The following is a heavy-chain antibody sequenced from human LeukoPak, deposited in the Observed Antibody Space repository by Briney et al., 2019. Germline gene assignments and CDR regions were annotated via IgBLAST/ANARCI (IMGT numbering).Heavy chain of an antibody. D-gene: IGHD2-2*01. J-gene: IGHJ4*02. CDR3: ARAFVVVPAAIAY. CDR2: INAGNGNT. Sequence: ASVKVSCKASGYTFTSYAMHWVRQAPGQRLEWMGWINAGNGNTKYSQKFQGRVTITRDTSASTAYMELSSLRPEDTAVYYCARAFVVVPAAIAYWGQGTLVTVSS. V-gene: IGHV1-3*01. CDR1: GYTFTSYA.